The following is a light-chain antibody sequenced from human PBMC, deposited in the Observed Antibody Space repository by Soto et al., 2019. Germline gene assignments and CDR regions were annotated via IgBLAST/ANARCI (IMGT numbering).Light chain of an antibody. V-gene: IGKV1-39*01. CDR3: QQSYTTPYT. J-gene: IGKJ2*01. Sequence: DIQMTQSPSSLSASVGDRVTITCRASQSITSYLNWYQQKPGKAPNLLIYAASSLQSGVPSRFSGSGSGADFTLTISSLQPEDFATYDCQQSYTTPYTFGQGTRLEI. CDR1: QSITSY. CDR2: AAS.